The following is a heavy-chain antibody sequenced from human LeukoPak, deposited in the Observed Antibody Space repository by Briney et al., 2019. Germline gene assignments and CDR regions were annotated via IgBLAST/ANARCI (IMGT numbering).Heavy chain of an antibody. CDR1: GGSISSYY. CDR3: ARSGLVYDSSGYQEVDAFDI. Sequence: SETLSLTCTVSGGSISSYYWSWIRQPPGKGLEWIRYIYYSGGTNYNPSLKSRVTISVDTSKNQFSLKLSSVTAADTAVYYCARSGLVYDSSGYQEVDAFDIWGQGTMVTVSS. V-gene: IGHV4-59*01. CDR2: IYYSGGT. D-gene: IGHD3-22*01. J-gene: IGHJ3*02.